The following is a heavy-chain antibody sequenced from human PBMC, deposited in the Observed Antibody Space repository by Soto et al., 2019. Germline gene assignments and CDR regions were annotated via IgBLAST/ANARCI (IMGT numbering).Heavy chain of an antibody. V-gene: IGHV1-8*01. CDR1: GYSFSTYD. D-gene: IGHD2-2*02. Sequence: QVQLVQSGAEVKKPGASVKVSCKASGYSFSTYDINWVRQAAGQGLEWMGWVNPKSSNTDYAQRFRGRGTMTSNPSISTAYMELSARTPEDTAVYYCARPYCDSTSCYTDWFDPWGQGTLVTVSS. CDR3: ARPYCDSTSCYTDWFDP. CDR2: VNPKSSNT. J-gene: IGHJ5*02.